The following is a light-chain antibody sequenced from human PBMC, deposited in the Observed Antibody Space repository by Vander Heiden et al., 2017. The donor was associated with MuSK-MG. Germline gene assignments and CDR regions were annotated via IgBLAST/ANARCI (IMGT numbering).Light chain of an antibody. Sequence: NFMLTQPQSGSRSPGNTATISCTRSSGSIARNYVQCYQQRPVSSPTTMIYVYNQRPSGCPDRFSVSIDSSSNSASLTTSGLKTEDEAYYYCPSYDSSNRVVFGGGTKLTVL. J-gene: IGLJ2*01. CDR3: PSYDSSNRVV. CDR2: VYN. V-gene: IGLV6-57*01. CDR1: SGSIARNY.